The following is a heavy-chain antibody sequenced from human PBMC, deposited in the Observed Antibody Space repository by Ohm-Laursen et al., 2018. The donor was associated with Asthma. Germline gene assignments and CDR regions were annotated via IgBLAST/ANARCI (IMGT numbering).Heavy chain of an antibody. Sequence: SDTLSLTCTVSGDSISSGGYYWTWIRQHPGKVLEWIGYIYYSGRTYYNPSLKSRVIISVDTSKNQFSLKLSSVTAADTAVYYCARDGQTGTVDYWGQGTLVTVSS. D-gene: IGHD1-14*01. J-gene: IGHJ4*02. CDR1: GDSISSGGYY. CDR3: ARDGQTGTVDY. CDR2: IYYSGRT. V-gene: IGHV4-31*03.